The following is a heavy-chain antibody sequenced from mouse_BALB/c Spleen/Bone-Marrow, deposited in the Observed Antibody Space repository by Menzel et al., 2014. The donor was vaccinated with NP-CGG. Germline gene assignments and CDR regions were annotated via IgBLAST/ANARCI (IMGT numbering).Heavy chain of an antibody. V-gene: IGHV5-6*01. CDR2: ISSGGSYT. D-gene: IGHD2-4*01. J-gene: IGHJ2*01. Sequence: EVKLMESGGDLVKPGGSLKLSCAASGFTFXNYGMSWVRQTPDKRLEWVATISSGGSYTYYPDSVKGRFTISRDNAKNTLYLRMSSLKSEDTAMYYCARPMINTYFDHWGQGTTLTVSS. CDR3: ARPMINTYFDH. CDR1: GFTFXNYG.